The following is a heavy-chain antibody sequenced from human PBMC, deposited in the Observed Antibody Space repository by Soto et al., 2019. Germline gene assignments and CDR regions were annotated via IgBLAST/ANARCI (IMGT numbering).Heavy chain of an antibody. CDR3: ARAGVGGFRGWDTFNWFDS. J-gene: IGHJ5*01. D-gene: IGHD5-18*01. V-gene: IGHV3-23*01. CDR1: GFIFRSYA. Sequence: EVQLLESGGGLVQPGGSLRLSCAASGFIFRSYAMNWVRQAPGKGLEKGSGISGSGDSTYYADAVKGRFTIYRDKSKNSLFLQMNSLRDVNGAVYYCARAGVGGFRGWDTFNWFDSWGQGILVTVSS. CDR2: ISGSGDST.